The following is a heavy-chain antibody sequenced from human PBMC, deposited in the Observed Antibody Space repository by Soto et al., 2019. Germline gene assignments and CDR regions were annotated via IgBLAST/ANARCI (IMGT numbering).Heavy chain of an antibody. D-gene: IGHD3-9*01. J-gene: IGHJ4*02. CDR3: ARTDYDILTGYRYFDY. CDR2: IYYSGST. CDR1: GGSISSSSYY. Sequence: PSETLSLTCTVSGGSISSSSYYWGWIRQPPGKGLEWIGSIYYSGSTYYNPSLKSRVTISVDTSKNQFSLKLSSVTAADTAVYYCARTDYDILTGYRYFDYWGQGTLVTVSS. V-gene: IGHV4-39*01.